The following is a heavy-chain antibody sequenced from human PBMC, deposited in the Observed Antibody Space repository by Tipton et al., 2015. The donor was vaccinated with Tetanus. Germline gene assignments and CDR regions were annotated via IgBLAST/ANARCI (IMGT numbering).Heavy chain of an antibody. V-gene: IGHV1-2*02. CDR1: GYTFTGYY. D-gene: IGHD5-18*01. CDR3: AGTKTAMDPYYYYGMDV. Sequence: QSGAEVKKPGASVKVSCKASGYTFTGYYMHWVRQAPGQGLEWMGWINPNSGGTNYAQKFQGRVTMTRDTSISTAYMELSRLRSDDTAVYYCAGTKTAMDPYYYYGMDVWGQGTTVTVSS. CDR2: INPNSGGT. J-gene: IGHJ6*02.